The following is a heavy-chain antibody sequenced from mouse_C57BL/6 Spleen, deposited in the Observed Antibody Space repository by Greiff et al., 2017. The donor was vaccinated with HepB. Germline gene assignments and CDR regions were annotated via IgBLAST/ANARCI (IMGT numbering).Heavy chain of an antibody. J-gene: IGHJ2*01. CDR1: GFNIKDDY. Sequence: EVQLQQSGAELVRPGASVKLSCTASGFNIKDDYMHWVKQRPEQGLEWIGWIDPENGDTEYASKFQGKATITADTSSNTAYLQLSSLTSEDTAVYYCTTGSWYYFGYWGQGTTLTVSS. V-gene: IGHV14-4*01. CDR2: IDPENGDT. CDR3: TTGSWYYFGY.